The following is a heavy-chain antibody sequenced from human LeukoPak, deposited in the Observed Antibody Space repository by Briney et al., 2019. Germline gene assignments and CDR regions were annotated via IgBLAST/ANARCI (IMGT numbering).Heavy chain of an antibody. Sequence: PSETLSLTCTVSGGSVSSGSYYWSWIRQPPGKGLEWIGFIYYSGSTNYNPSLKSRVTISVDTSKNQFSLKLSSVTAADTAVYYCARHDSQPLLWMNYYESSPHAFDIWGQGTMVTVSS. CDR2: IYYSGST. V-gene: IGHV4-61*01. CDR3: ARHDSQPLLWMNYYESSPHAFDI. D-gene: IGHD3-22*01. CDR1: GGSVSSGSYY. J-gene: IGHJ3*02.